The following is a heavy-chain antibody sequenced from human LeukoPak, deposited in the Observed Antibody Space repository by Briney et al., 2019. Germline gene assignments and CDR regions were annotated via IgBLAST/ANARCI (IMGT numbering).Heavy chain of an antibody. J-gene: IGHJ3*02. V-gene: IGHV3-74*01. D-gene: IGHD5-24*01. CDR3: ARKGQTATFDI. CDR1: GFTFSSYW. CDR2: INSDGSTT. Sequence: GGSLRLSCAASGFTFSSYWIHWVRQAPGKGVVWVSRINSDGSTTSYADSVKGRFTISRDNAKNTVYLQMNSLRAEDTAVYYCARKGQTATFDIWGQGTMVTVSS.